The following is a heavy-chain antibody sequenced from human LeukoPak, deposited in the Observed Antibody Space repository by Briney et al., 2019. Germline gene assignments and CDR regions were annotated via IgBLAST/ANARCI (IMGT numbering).Heavy chain of an antibody. CDR3: PRRYFVGG. D-gene: IGHD1-26*01. CDR1: GFTFSIYW. J-gene: IGHJ4*02. V-gene: IGHV3-7*01. CDR2: IKSDGSEK. Sequence: GGSLRLSCVASGFTFSIYWMSWVRQAPGKGLEWVASIKSDGSEKYYVDSVKGRFTISRDNAKNSLYLQMNSLRVEDRDVYYCPRRYFVGGGGQGTLVTVSS.